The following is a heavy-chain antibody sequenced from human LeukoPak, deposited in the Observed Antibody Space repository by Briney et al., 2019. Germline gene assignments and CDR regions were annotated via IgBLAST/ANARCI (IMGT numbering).Heavy chain of an antibody. V-gene: IGHV3-30-3*01. CDR3: ARAGPQDIVVVVAATRPFDY. Sequence: GRSLRLSCAASGLTFSSYAMHWVRQAPGKGLEWVAVISYDGSNKYYADSVKGRFTISRDNSKNTLYLQMNSLRAEDTAVYYCARAGPQDIVVVVAATRPFDYWGQGTLVTVSS. CDR2: ISYDGSNK. D-gene: IGHD2-15*01. J-gene: IGHJ4*02. CDR1: GLTFSSYA.